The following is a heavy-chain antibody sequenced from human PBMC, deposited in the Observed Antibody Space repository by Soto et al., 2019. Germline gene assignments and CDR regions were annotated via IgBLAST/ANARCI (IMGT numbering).Heavy chain of an antibody. CDR2: IYYSGST. Sequence: QVQLQESGPGLVKASQTLSLTCTVSGDSISSSYNYWSWVRQHPGKGLEWIGYIYYSGSTYYNPSLKGRLYISGGTSKNQVSPNLRSVTAADQAVYFCAGVGGCGRSSCYAVDYGMDVWGQGTTVTVSS. V-gene: IGHV4-31*03. CDR3: AGVGGCGRSSCYAVDYGMDV. D-gene: IGHD2-2*01. CDR1: GDSISSSYNY. J-gene: IGHJ6*02.